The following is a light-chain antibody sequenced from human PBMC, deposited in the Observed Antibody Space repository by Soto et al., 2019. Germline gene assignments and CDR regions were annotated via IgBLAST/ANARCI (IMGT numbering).Light chain of an antibody. CDR1: QVVGSD. J-gene: IGKJ5*01. CDR2: AAS. V-gene: IGKV1-6*01. Sequence: AIQMTQSPSSLSASVGDRVTISCRASQVVGSDVAWYQQKPGKAPMLLISAASNLQIGVPSRFSGSGSGTDLTLTISSLQSEDFAVYHCQQYHDWPITFGQGTRLEIK. CDR3: QQYHDWPIT.